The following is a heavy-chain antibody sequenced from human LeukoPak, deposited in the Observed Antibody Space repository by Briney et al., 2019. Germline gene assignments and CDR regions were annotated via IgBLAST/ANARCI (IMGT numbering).Heavy chain of an antibody. Sequence: PSETLSLTCAVYGGSFSGYYWSWIRQPPGKGLEWIGEINHSGSTNYNPSLKSRVTISVDTSKNQFSLKLSSVTAADTAVYYCARVRLGYCSSTSCYTRENIDYWGQGTLVTVSS. V-gene: IGHV4-34*01. CDR3: ARVRLGYCSSTSCYTRENIDY. CDR1: GGSFSGYY. D-gene: IGHD2-2*02. CDR2: INHSGST. J-gene: IGHJ4*02.